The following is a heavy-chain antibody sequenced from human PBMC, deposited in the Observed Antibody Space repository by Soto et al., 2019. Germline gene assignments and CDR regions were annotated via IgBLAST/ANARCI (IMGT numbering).Heavy chain of an antibody. Sequence: GSGPTLGNPTQTLTLTCTFSGFSLSTSGVGVGWIRQPPGKALEWLALIYWDDDKRYSPSLRSRLTINKDTSKNQVVLTMTNMDPVDTATYYCIQSRCGGDCLQSYASHYYYGMDVWGQGTKVTVSS. J-gene: IGHJ6*02. CDR1: GFSLSTSGVG. V-gene: IGHV2-5*02. CDR2: IYWDDDK. D-gene: IGHD2-21*02. CDR3: IQSRCGGDCLQSYASHYYYGMDV.